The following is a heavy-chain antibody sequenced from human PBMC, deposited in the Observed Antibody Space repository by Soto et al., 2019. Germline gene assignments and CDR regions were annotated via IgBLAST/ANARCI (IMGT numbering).Heavy chain of an antibody. V-gene: IGHV1-18*01. CDR3: AITVPYGSGSYYNDRGLFH. CDR1: GYTFTSYG. D-gene: IGHD3-10*01. J-gene: IGHJ4*02. Sequence: QVQLVQSGAEVKKPGASLKVSCKASGYTFTSYGISWVRQAPGEGLEWMGWISAYNGNTNYAQKFQGRVTMTTDTSTSTAYMERRSLRSDDTAVYYCAITVPYGSGSYYNDRGLFHWGQGTLVTVSS. CDR2: ISAYNGNT.